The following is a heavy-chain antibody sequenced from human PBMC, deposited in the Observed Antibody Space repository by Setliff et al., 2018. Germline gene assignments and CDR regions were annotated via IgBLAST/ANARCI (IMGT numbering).Heavy chain of an antibody. CDR2: IYFNGNT. V-gene: IGHV4-39*01. J-gene: IGHJ4*02. D-gene: IGHD3-16*01. CDR3: RLWSHNYHNDY. Sequence: LSLTCNVSGGSISTSNYHWGWVRQPPGKGLEWIANIYFNGNTVKQPYLKSRVSISIDTSKNQFSLKLTSVTAADTAVYYCRLWSHNYHNDYWGQGTLVTVSS. CDR1: GGSISTSNYH.